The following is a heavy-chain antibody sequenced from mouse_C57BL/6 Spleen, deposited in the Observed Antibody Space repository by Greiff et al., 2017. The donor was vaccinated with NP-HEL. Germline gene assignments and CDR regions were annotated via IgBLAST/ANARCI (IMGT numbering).Heavy chain of an antibody. CDR2: IRSKSNNYAT. D-gene: IGHD1-1*01. V-gene: IGHV10-1*01. CDR1: GFSFNTYA. Sequence: EVQLVESGGGLVQPKGSLKLSCAASGFSFNTYAMNWVRQAPGKGLEWVARIRSKSNNYATYYADSVKDRFTISRDDSESMLYLQMNNLKTEDTAMYYCVSQFITPYYYAMDYWGQGTSVTVSS. CDR3: VSQFITPYYYAMDY. J-gene: IGHJ4*01.